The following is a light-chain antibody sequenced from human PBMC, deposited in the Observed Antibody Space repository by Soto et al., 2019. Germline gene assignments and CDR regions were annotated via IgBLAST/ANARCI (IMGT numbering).Light chain of an antibody. J-gene: IGLJ2*01. Sequence: SYELTQPPSVSVSPGQTASITCSGDNLGDKYASWYQQKSGQSPMLVIYQDSKRPSGIPERFSGSNSGNTATLTISGTQAMDEADYYCQAWDSSSVIFGGGTQLTVL. CDR2: QDS. CDR3: QAWDSSSVI. V-gene: IGLV3-1*01. CDR1: NLGDKY.